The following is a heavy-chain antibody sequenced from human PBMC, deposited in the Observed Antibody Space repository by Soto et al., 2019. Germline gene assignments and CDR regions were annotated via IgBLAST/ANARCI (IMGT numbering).Heavy chain of an antibody. V-gene: IGHV3-33*01. D-gene: IGHD3-3*01. CDR3: ARDADGDTIFGVVIIPSYGMDV. CDR1: GFTFSSYG. CDR2: IWYDGSNK. Sequence: GGSLRLSCAASGFTFSSYGMHWVRQAPGKGLEWVAVIWYDGSNKYYADSVKGRFTIFRDNSKNTLYLQMNSLRAEDTAVYYCARDADGDTIFGVVIIPSYGMDVWGQGTTVTVSS. J-gene: IGHJ6*02.